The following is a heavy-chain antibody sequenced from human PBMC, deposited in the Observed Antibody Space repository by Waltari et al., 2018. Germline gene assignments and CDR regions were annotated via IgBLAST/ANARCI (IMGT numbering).Heavy chain of an antibody. CDR2: VNSAGTGS. D-gene: IGHD2-21*01. J-gene: IGHJ4*02. CDR3: ARDTPGDGIDY. V-gene: IGHV3-74*01. CDR1: GFTFSDYW. Sequence: EVQLVESGGGLVQPGGSLRLSCAPSGFTFSDYWMHWVRQVPGKGLLWVSHVNSAGTGSSYADSVKGRFTISRDNARNILYLQMNSLTVEDTAVYYCARDTPGDGIDYWGQGTLVTVSP.